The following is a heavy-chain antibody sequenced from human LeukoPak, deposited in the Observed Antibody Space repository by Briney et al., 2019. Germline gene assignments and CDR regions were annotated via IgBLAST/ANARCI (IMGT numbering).Heavy chain of an antibody. Sequence: GGSLRLSCAASGFTVSSNYMSWVRQAPGKGLEWVSVIYSGGSTYYADSVKGRFTISRDNSKNTLYLQMNSLRAEDTAVYYCARETPTYYGGNSSVWGQGTLVTVSS. V-gene: IGHV3-66*01. CDR2: IYSGGST. J-gene: IGHJ4*02. D-gene: IGHD4-23*01. CDR3: ARETPTYYGGNSSV. CDR1: GFTVSSNY.